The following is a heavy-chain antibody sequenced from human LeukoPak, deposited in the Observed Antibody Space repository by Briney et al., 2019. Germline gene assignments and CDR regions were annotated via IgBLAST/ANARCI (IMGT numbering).Heavy chain of an antibody. CDR2: INHSGST. D-gene: IGHD5-12*01. J-gene: IGHJ4*02. Sequence: PSETLSLTCVVYGGSFSGYYWRWLRQPPGKGLEWIGEINHSGSTNYNPSLKSRVTLSVDPSKNQFSLKLNSVTAADTAVYYCARAPSYERFDSWGRGTLVTVSS. CDR3: ARAPSYERFDS. V-gene: IGHV4-34*01. CDR1: GGSFSGYY.